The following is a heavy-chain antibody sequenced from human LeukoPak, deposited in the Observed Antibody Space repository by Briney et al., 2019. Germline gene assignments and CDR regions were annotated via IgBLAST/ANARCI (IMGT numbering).Heavy chain of an antibody. CDR1: GFTFSNYA. V-gene: IGHV3-23*01. CDR3: ARVLRYCSGGNCYSGGLGYMDV. Sequence: GGSLRLSCAASGFTFSNYAMSWVRQAPGKGLEWVSGISGSGSGGNTYYADSVKGRFTISRDNSKNTLYLQMNSLRAEDTAVYYCARVLRYCSGGNCYSGGLGYMDVWGKGTTVTISS. CDR2: ISGSGSGGNT. D-gene: IGHD2-15*01. J-gene: IGHJ6*03.